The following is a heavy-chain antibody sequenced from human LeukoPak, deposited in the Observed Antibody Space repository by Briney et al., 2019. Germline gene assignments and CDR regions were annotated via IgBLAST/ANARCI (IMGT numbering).Heavy chain of an antibody. J-gene: IGHJ4*02. CDR3: ARGPLDANSRYDFWSGYYIFDY. D-gene: IGHD3-3*01. CDR2: IIPIFGTA. CDR1: GGTLSSYA. Sequence: SVKVSCKASGGTLSSYAISWVRQAPGQGLEWMGGIIPIFGTANYAQKFQGRVTITTDESTSTAYMELSSLRSEDTAVYYCARGPLDANSRYDFWSGYYIFDYWGQGTLVTVSS. V-gene: IGHV1-69*05.